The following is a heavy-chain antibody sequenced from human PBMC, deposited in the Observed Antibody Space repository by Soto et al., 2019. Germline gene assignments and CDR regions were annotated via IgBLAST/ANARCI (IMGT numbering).Heavy chain of an antibody. Sequence: QLHLVQPGAVVKKPGASVTVSCSASGYPVTAYYMHWVRQAPGRGLEWMGGINPATGAAKYTQTFQGRVTMTRVTSTSTVFMELSGLTSEDTAVFYCARGGGVGVAGSAAFDMWGQGTLVTVSS. CDR1: GYPVTAYY. V-gene: IGHV1-2*02. CDR3: ARGGGVGVAGSAAFDM. D-gene: IGHD3-3*01. CDR2: INPATGAA. J-gene: IGHJ3*02.